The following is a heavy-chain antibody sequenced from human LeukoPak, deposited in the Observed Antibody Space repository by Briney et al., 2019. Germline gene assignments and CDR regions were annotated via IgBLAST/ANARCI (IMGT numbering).Heavy chain of an antibody. CDR2: IYYSGST. Sequence: SETLSLTCTVSGGSISSSSCYWGWIRQPPGKGLEWIGYIYYSGSTNYNPSLKSRVTISVDTSKNQFSLKLSSVTAADTAVYYCARHVTTSIAAAGVDYWGQGTLVTVSS. D-gene: IGHD6-13*01. V-gene: IGHV4-61*05. CDR1: GGSISSSSCY. J-gene: IGHJ4*02. CDR3: ARHVTTSIAAAGVDY.